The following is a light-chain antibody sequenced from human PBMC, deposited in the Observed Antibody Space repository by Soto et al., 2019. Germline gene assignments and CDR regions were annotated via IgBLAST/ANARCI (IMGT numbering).Light chain of an antibody. J-gene: IGKJ2*01. CDR3: QQYNTWPPYT. Sequence: EILMTQSPATLSVSPGERATLSCRASQTVESNLAWYQQHPGQAPRLLIYDASIRATDIPARFSGSGSGTEFTLTISSLQSEDFAVYYCQQYNTWPPYTFGQGTKVEIK. CDR2: DAS. CDR1: QTVESN. V-gene: IGKV3-15*01.